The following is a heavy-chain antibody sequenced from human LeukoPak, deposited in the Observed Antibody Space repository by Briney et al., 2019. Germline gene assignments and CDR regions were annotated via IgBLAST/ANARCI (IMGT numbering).Heavy chain of an antibody. V-gene: IGHV1-8*01. CDR1: GNTFTSYD. Sequence: ASVKVSCKASGNTFTSYDINWVRQATGQGLEWMGWMNPSTGNTGYAQKFQGRVTMTRNTSISTAYMELSSLRSEDTAVYYCAGFGELYGGYYYYGMDVWGQGTTVTVSS. CDR3: AGFGELYGGYYYYGMDV. D-gene: IGHD3-10*01. J-gene: IGHJ6*02. CDR2: MNPSTGNT.